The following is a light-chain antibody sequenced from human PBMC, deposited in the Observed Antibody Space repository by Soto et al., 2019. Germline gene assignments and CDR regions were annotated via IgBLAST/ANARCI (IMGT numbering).Light chain of an antibody. Sequence: DIQMTQSPATLSGSVGDRVTITCRASQTISSWLAWYQQKPGKAPKLLIYKASTLTSGVPSRFSGSGSGTEFTLTISSLQPDDFATYYFQRSDSYSEAFGHGTKVE. V-gene: IGKV1-5*03. CDR1: QTISSW. CDR3: QRSDSYSEA. CDR2: KAS. J-gene: IGKJ1*01.